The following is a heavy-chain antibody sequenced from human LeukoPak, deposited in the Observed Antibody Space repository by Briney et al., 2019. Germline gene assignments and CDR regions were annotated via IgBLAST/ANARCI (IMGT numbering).Heavy chain of an antibody. CDR1: GYTFTGYY. V-gene: IGHV1-2*02. CDR2: INPNSGGT. D-gene: IGHD3-10*01. Sequence: ASVRVSCKASGYTFTGYYMHWVRQAPGQGLEWMGWINPNSGGTNYAQKFQGRVTMTRDTSISTAYMELSRLRSDDTAVYYCARPLDPYYYGSGSLDYWGQGTLVTVSS. J-gene: IGHJ4*02. CDR3: ARPLDPYYYGSGSLDY.